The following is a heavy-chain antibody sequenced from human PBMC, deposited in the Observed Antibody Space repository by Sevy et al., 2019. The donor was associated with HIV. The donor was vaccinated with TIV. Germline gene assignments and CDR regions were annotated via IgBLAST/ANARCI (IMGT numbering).Heavy chain of an antibody. CDR1: GFTVSSNY. D-gene: IGHD1-1*01. CDR3: ALERLSSNVAEYFQN. Sequence: GGSLRLSCAASGFTVSSNYMSWVRQAPGKGLEWVSVIYSGGNTYYADSVKGRFTISRDNSKNTLYLQMTSLRAEDTAVYYCALERLSSNVAEYFQNWGQGTLVTVSS. J-gene: IGHJ1*01. V-gene: IGHV3-53*05. CDR2: IYSGGNT.